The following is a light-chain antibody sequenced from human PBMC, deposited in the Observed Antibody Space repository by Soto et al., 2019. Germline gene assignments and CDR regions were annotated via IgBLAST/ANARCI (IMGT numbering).Light chain of an antibody. CDR1: QSVSSY. CDR3: QQDGSSPLT. CDR2: DTS. J-gene: IGKJ4*01. Sequence: EIVLTQSPGTLSLSVGERVTLSCRASQSVSSYLAWYQQTPGQAPRLLIYDTSNRATGTPDRFSGSGSGTDFTLTSSRLEPEDVTMYYCQQDGSSPLTFGGGTTVEIK. V-gene: IGKV3-20*01.